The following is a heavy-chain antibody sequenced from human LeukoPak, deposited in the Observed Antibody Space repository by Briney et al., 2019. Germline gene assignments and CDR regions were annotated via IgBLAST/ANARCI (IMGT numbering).Heavy chain of an antibody. CDR2: ISSSGSTI. D-gene: IGHD2-15*01. CDR1: GFTFSDYY. CDR3: ARELGYCSGGSCYEGGFDY. Sequence: GSLRLSCAASGFTFSDYYMSWIRQAPGKGLEWVSYISSSGSTIYYADSVKGRFTISRDNAKNSLYLQMNSLRAEDTAVYYCARELGYCSGGSCYEGGFDYWGQGTLVTVSS. J-gene: IGHJ4*02. V-gene: IGHV3-11*01.